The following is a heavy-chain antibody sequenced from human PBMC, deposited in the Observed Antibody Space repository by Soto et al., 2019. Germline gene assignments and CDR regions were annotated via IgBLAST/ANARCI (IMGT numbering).Heavy chain of an antibody. D-gene: IGHD3-10*01. V-gene: IGHV4-34*01. J-gene: IGHJ4*02. CDR2: INHSGST. CDR3: ARGLYGSGSYYNY. CDR1: GGSFSGYY. Sequence: QVQLQQWGAGLLKPSETLSLTCAVYGGSFSGYYWSWIRQPPGKGLEWIGEINHSGSTNYNPSLKSRVTIAVDTSKSQFSLELSSVTAADTSVYYCARGLYGSGSYYNYWGQGTLVTVSS.